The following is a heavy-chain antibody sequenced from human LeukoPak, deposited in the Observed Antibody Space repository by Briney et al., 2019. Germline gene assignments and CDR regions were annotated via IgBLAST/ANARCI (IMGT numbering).Heavy chain of an antibody. CDR2: MNPNSGNT. V-gene: IGHV1-8*03. CDR3: ARGQKAGCSSTSCYYNY. Sequence: GASVKVSCKASGYTFTSYDINWVRQATGQGLEWMGWMNPNSGNTGYAQKFQGRVTITRNTSISTAYMGLSSLRSEDTAVYYCARGQKAGCSSTSCYYNYWGQGTLVTVSS. J-gene: IGHJ4*02. D-gene: IGHD2-2*01. CDR1: GYTFTSYD.